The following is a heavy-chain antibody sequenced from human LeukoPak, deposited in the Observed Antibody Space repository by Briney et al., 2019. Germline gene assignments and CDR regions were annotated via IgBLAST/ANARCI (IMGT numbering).Heavy chain of an antibody. CDR1: GGTFSSYA. J-gene: IGHJ4*02. CDR3: ARGGVPLPYYFDY. D-gene: IGHD2-8*01. CDR2: IIPIFGTA. Sequence: SVKVSCKASGGTFSSYAISWVRQAPGQGLEWMGGIIPIFGTANYAQKFQGRVTITTDESTSTAYVELSSLRSEDTAVYYCARGGVPLPYYFDYWGQGTLVTVSS. V-gene: IGHV1-69*05.